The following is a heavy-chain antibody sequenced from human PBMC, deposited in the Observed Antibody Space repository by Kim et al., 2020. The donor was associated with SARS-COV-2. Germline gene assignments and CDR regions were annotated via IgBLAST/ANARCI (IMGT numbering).Heavy chain of an antibody. J-gene: IGHJ5*02. Sequence: SETLSLTCAVSGGPISSSSWRSWLRQSPGKGLVWIGEIDHSGSTNYNASLKSRVTISVDKSKNQFSLKLRTVTAADTAVYYCAGGVSSDWTLRAWFDRWGEGTLFAGAS. CDR1: GGPISSSSW. CDR2: IDHSGST. V-gene: IGHV4-4*02. D-gene: IGHD6-19*01. CDR3: AGGVSSDWTLRAWFDR.